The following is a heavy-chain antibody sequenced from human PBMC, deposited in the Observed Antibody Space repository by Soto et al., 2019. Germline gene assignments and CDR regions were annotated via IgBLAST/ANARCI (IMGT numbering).Heavy chain of an antibody. CDR3: AKRHTYNYDSLAFSGFDW. Sequence: EVQLLESGGGLVQPGGSLRLSCAASGFTFSSYAMTWVRQAPGKGLEWVSAMSGGGGTTYYTDSVKGRFTISRDNSKNTLYLQMNSLRAEDTAAYYCAKRHTYNYDSLAFSGFDWWGRGTLVTVSS. D-gene: IGHD3-22*01. V-gene: IGHV3-23*01. CDR1: GFTFSSYA. J-gene: IGHJ4*02. CDR2: MSGGGGTT.